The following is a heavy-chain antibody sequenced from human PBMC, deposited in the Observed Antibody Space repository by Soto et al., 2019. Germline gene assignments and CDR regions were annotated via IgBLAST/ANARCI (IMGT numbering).Heavy chain of an antibody. CDR3: ARHVLGYCSGGSCSAPDY. D-gene: IGHD2-15*01. CDR2: ISSSSSYI. J-gene: IGHJ4*02. Sequence: EVQLVESGGGLVKPGGSLRLSCAASGFTFSSYSMNWVRQAPGKGLEWVSSISSSSSYIYYADSVKGRFTISRDNAKNSLYRQMNSLRAEDTAVYYCARHVLGYCSGGSCSAPDYWGQGTLVTVSS. V-gene: IGHV3-21*01. CDR1: GFTFSSYS.